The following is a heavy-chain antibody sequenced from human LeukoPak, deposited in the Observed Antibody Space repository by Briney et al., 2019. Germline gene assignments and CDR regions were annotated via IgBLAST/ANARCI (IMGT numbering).Heavy chain of an antibody. CDR3: ARGGYSYGYCMDV. J-gene: IGHJ6*02. CDR2: IWYDGSNK. V-gene: IGHV3-33*01. D-gene: IGHD5-18*01. CDR1: GFTFSSYG. Sequence: GRSLRLSCAASGFTFSSYGMHWVRQAPGKGLEWVAVIWYDGSNKYYADSVKGRFTISRDNSTNTLYLQMNSLRAEDTAVYYCARGGYSYGYCMDVWGQGTTITVSS.